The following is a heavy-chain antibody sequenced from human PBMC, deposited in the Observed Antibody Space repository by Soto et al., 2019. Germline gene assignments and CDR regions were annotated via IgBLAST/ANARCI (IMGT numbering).Heavy chain of an antibody. D-gene: IGHD4-17*01. V-gene: IGHV3-21*01. J-gene: IGHJ1*01. CDR2: ISSSSSYI. CDR1: GFTFSSYS. Sequence: GGSLRLSCAASGFTFSSYSMNWVRQAPGKGLEWVSSISSSSSYIYYADSVKGRFTISRDNAKNSLYLQMNSLRAEDTAVYYCARDPSTVTTEYFQHWGQGTLVTVSS. CDR3: ARDPSTVTTEYFQH.